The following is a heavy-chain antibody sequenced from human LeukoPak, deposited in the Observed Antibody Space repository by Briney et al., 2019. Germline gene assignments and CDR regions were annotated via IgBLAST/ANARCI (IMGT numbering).Heavy chain of an antibody. D-gene: IGHD1-26*01. CDR3: VREYRGGYFDF. CDR2: VYPSAGTS. V-gene: IGHV1-46*03. CDR1: GYIFTSYY. Sequence: EASVKVSCKASGYIFTSYYMHWVRQAPGQGLEWLGVVYPSAGTSDPAQRFRARITLSDDTSTSTAYMELRSLKSEDTAIYFCVREYRGGYFDFWGQGTLVTVSS. J-gene: IGHJ4*02.